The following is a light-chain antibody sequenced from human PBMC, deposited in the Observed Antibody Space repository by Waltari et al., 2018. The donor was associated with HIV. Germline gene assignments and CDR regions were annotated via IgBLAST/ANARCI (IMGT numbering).Light chain of an antibody. J-gene: IGLJ3*02. CDR1: SSDIGNYNL. V-gene: IGLV2-23*02. Sequence: QSALTQPASVSGSPGQSITISCTGTSSDIGNYNLVSWYQQHPGKAPKLMIYEVTKRPSGVSKRFAGSKSGNTASLTISGLQAEDEADYYCGSPAGSSTWVFGGGTQLTVL. CDR3: GSPAGSSTWV. CDR2: EVT.